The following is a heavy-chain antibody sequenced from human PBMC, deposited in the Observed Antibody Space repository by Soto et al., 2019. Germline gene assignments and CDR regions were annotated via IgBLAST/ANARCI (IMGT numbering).Heavy chain of an antibody. CDR3: AAVSRTGTTPDY. J-gene: IGHJ4*02. CDR1: GFNFFDYD. Sequence: GGSLRLSCAASGFNFFDYDMHWVRQAPGKGLEWVALISYDGNNEYYADSVKGRFTISRDNSKDTLYVQLNSLTAEDTAQYFCAAVSRTGTTPDYWGQGALVTVSS. D-gene: IGHD1-7*01. CDR2: ISYDGNNE. V-gene: IGHV3-30*03.